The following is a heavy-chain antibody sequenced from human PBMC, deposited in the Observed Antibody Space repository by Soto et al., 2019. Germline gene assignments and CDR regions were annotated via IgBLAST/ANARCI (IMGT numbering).Heavy chain of an antibody. CDR2: IYYSGST. CDR3: ARLGGGRDVDP. CDR1: GGSISSSSYY. V-gene: IGHV4-39*01. Sequence: SETLSLTCTVSGGSISSSSYYWGWIRQPPGKGLEWIGSIYYSGSTYYNPSLKSRVTISVDTSKNQFSLKLSSVTAADTAVYYCARLGGGRDVDPWGQGTLVTVLL. D-gene: IGHD2-15*01. J-gene: IGHJ5*02.